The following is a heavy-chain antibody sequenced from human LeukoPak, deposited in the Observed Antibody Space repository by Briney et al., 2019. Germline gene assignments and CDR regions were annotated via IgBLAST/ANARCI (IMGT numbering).Heavy chain of an antibody. Sequence: GGSLRLSCAASGFTVSSNYMSWVRLAPGKGLEWVSVIYSGGSTKYADSVKGRFTISRDNSKNTLYLQMNSLRAEDTAVYFCARGAITMVRGWEFDYWGQGTLVTVSS. CDR1: GFTVSSNY. V-gene: IGHV3-66*01. D-gene: IGHD3-10*01. CDR3: ARGAITMVRGWEFDY. CDR2: IYSGGST. J-gene: IGHJ4*02.